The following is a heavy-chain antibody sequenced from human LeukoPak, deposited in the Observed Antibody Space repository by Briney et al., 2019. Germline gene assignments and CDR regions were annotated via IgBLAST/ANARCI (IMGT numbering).Heavy chain of an antibody. J-gene: IGHJ4*02. V-gene: IGHV1-2*02. D-gene: IGHD3-22*01. CDR2: INPNSGGT. CDR3: ATSSSGFYSYFDH. CDR1: GYTFTAYY. Sequence: ASVTVSCKASGYTFTAYYIHWVRQAPGQGLEWMGWINPNSGGTNYAQKFQGRVTMTRDTSSSTAYMELSRLRSDDSAVYYCATSSSGFYSYFDHWGQETLVTVSS.